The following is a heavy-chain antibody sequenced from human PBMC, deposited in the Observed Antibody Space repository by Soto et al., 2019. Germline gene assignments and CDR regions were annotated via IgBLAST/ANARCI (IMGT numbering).Heavy chain of an antibody. CDR3: ARTGYCSGGSCYSDS. D-gene: IGHD2-15*01. V-gene: IGHV3-21*02. Sequence: EVQLVESGGGLVKPGGSLRLSCTASGFSFTYYNMNWVRQAPGKGLEWVSYISSSSSYIYYADSVKGRFSISRDNAKNSLFLQMNSLRVEDTAVYYCARTGYCSGGSCYSDSWGQGTLVTVSS. CDR2: ISSSSSYI. CDR1: GFSFTYYN. J-gene: IGHJ4*02.